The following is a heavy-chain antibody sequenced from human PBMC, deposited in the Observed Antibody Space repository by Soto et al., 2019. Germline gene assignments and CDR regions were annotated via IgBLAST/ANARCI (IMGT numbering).Heavy chain of an antibody. J-gene: IGHJ4*02. CDR1: GGTISSSSYY. Sequence: SETLSLTCTVSGGTISSSSYYWGWIRQPPGKGLEWIGSIYYSGSTYYNPSLKSRVTISVDTSKNQFSLKLSSVTAADTAVYYCANSYGDYVSYWGQGTLVTVSS. V-gene: IGHV4-39*01. D-gene: IGHD4-17*01. CDR2: IYYSGST. CDR3: ANSYGDYVSY.